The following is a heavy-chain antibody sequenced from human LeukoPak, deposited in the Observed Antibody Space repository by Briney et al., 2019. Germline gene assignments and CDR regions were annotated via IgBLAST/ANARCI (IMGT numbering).Heavy chain of an antibody. V-gene: IGHV3-23*01. CDR1: GFTFSSYA. CDR3: ARDSHYVGGRLGY. D-gene: IGHD2-15*01. Sequence: GGSLRLSCAASGFTFSSYAMSWVRQAPGKGLKWVSVISGSGGSTYYADSVKGRFTISRDNSKNTLYLQMNSLRAEDTAVYYCARDSHYVGGRLGYWGQGTLVTVSS. J-gene: IGHJ4*02. CDR2: ISGSGGST.